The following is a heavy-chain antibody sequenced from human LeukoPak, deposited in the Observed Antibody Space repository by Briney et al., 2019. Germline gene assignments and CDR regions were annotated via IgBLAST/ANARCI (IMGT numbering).Heavy chain of an antibody. CDR2: IYYSGST. D-gene: IGHD6-13*01. J-gene: IGHJ1*01. CDR1: GGSISSYY. V-gene: IGHV4-59*01. CDR3: AREYLGSSSWFQN. Sequence: SETLSLXCTVSGGSISSYYWSWIRRPPGKGLEWIGYIYYSGSTNYNPSLKSRVTISVDTSKNQFSLKLSSVTAADTAVYYCAREYLGSSSWFQNWGQGTLVTVSS.